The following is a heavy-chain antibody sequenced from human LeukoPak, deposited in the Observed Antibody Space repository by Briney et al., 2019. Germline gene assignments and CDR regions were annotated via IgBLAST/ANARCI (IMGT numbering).Heavy chain of an antibody. Sequence: GGSLRLSCAASGFTFSSYSMNWVRQAPGKVLEWVSSISSSSSYIYYADSVKGRFTISRDNAKNSLYLQMNSLRAEDTAVYYCARVRGVRGASPYYFDYWGQGTLVTVSS. V-gene: IGHV3-21*01. CDR3: ARVRGVRGASPYYFDY. J-gene: IGHJ4*02. D-gene: IGHD3-10*01. CDR2: ISSSSSYI. CDR1: GFTFSSYS.